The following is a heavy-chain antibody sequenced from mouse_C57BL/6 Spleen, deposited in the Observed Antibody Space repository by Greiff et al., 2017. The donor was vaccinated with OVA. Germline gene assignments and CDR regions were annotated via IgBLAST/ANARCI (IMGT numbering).Heavy chain of an antibody. V-gene: IGHV1-19*01. CDR1: GYTFTDYY. Sequence: EVQLKESGPVLVKPGASVKMSCKASGYTFTDYYMNWVKQSHGKSLEWIGVINPYNGGTSYNQKFKGKATLTVDKSSSTAYMELNSLTSEDSAVYYCARRTFYYMDYWGQGTSVTVSS. J-gene: IGHJ4*01. CDR3: ARRTFYYMDY. D-gene: IGHD1-1*01. CDR2: INPYNGGT.